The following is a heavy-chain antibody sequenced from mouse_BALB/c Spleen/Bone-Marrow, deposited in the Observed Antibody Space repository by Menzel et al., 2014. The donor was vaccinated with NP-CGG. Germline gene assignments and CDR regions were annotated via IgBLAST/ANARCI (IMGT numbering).Heavy chain of an antibody. V-gene: IGHV1-4*01. CDR1: GYTFTTYT. CDR3: AKRDIYYGYDGNAMDY. J-gene: IGHJ4*01. CDR2: INPSSGYT. D-gene: IGHD2-2*01. Sequence: QVHLQQSGAELARPGASVKMSCKASGYTFTTYTMHWVKQRPGQGLKWIGYINPSSGYTNYNQKFKDKATLTADKSSSTAYMQLSSLTSEDSAVYFCAKRDIYYGYDGNAMDYWGQGTSVTVSS.